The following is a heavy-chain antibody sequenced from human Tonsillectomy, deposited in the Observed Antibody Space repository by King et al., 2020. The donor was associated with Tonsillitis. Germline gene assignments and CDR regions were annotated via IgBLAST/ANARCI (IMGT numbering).Heavy chain of an antibody. V-gene: IGHV3-48*01. CDR3: ARESNFITMVRNYFDY. Sequence: VQLVESGGGLVQPGGSLRLSCAASGFTFGSYSMNWVRQAPGKGLEWVSYVSSSSSTIYYADSVKGRFTISRDNAKNSLFLQMNSLRAEDTAVYFCARESNFITMVRNYFDYWGQGILVTVSS. CDR2: VSSSSSTI. J-gene: IGHJ4*02. D-gene: IGHD3-10*01. CDR1: GFTFGSYS.